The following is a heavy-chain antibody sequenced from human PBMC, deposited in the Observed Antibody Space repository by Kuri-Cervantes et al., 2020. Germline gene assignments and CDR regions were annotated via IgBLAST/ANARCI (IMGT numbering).Heavy chain of an antibody. D-gene: IGHD3-10*01. V-gene: IGHV4-39*07. CDR1: GGSISSSSYY. CDR2: IYYSGST. CDR3: ARAGRYYYGSGSLPLDY. Sequence: SETLSLTCTVSGGSISSSSYYWGWIRQPPGKGLEWIGSIYYSGSTNYNPSLKSRVTISVDTSKNQFSLKLSSVTAADTAVYYCARAGRYYYGSGSLPLDYWGQGTLVTVSS. J-gene: IGHJ4*02.